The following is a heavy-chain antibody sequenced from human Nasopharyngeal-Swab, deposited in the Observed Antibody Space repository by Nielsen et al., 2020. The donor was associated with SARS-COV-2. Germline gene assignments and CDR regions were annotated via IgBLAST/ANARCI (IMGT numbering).Heavy chain of an antibody. Sequence: VRQAPGKGLEWVSVIYSGGSSTYYADSVKGRFTISRDNSKNTLYLQMISLRAEDTAVYYCAREAGYCSGGSCYSGPFDYWGQGTLVTVSS. V-gene: IGHV3-NL1*01. CDR2: IYSGGSST. CDR3: AREAGYCSGGSCYSGPFDY. J-gene: IGHJ4*02. D-gene: IGHD2-15*01.